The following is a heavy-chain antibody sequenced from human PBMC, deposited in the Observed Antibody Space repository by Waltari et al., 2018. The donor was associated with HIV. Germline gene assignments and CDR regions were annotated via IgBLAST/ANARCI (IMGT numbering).Heavy chain of an antibody. J-gene: IGHJ4*02. CDR3: ARGLVSRPFFRAYEP. CDR1: GASFNDHF. CDR2: NDHRGET. D-gene: IGHD2-21*01. Sequence: QVQLRQWGAGLVKPSETQSLTCAVSGASFNDHFWAWFCRSPEKGLEWIGENDHRGETNYNPSFKSRVVISVDMSKNQFSLNLKSVTAADTAVYYCARGLVSRPFFRAYEPWGQGTLVTVSS. V-gene: IGHV4-34*01.